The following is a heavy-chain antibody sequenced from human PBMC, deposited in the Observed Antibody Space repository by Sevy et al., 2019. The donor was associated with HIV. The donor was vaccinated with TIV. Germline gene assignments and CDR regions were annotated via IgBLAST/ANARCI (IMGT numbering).Heavy chain of an antibody. J-gene: IGHJ4*02. CDR2: INPNSGGT. V-gene: IGHV1-2*02. CDR3: ARAPHHCSSTSCPFDY. Sequence: ASVKVSCKASGYTFTGYYMHWVRQAPGQGLEWMGWINPNSGGTNYAQKSQGRVTMTRDTSISTAYMELSRLRSDDTAVYYCARAPHHCSSTSCPFDYWGQGTLVTVSS. CDR1: GYTFTGYY. D-gene: IGHD2-2*01.